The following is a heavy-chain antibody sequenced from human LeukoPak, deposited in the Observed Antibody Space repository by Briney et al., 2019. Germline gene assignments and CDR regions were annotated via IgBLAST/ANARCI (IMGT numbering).Heavy chain of an antibody. V-gene: IGHV1-2*02. D-gene: IGHD6-13*01. J-gene: IGHJ6*03. CDR3: ARVAHQQLIPYYYYYYMDV. Sequence: ASVKVSCKASGYTFTGYYMHWVRQAPGQGLEWMGWINPNSGGTNYAQKFQGRVTMTRDTSISTAYMELSRLRSDDTAVYYCARVAHQQLIPYYYYYYMDVWGKGTTVTVSS. CDR2: INPNSGGT. CDR1: GYTFTGYY.